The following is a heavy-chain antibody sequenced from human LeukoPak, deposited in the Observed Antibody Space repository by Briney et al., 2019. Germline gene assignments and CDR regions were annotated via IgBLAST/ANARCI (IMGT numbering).Heavy chain of an antibody. D-gene: IGHD3-16*01. CDR2: ISRDGSTP. CDR3: ARDIRGNYFDS. J-gene: IGHJ4*02. CDR1: GFIFDDFL. V-gene: IGHV3-43*01. Sequence: GGSLLLSCVASGFIFDDFLMHWVRPAPGKGLEWISLISRDGSTPYYADSVKGRFTISRDNSKNSLFLQMNSLTPEDTAVYYCARDIRGNYFDSWGQGTLVTVSS.